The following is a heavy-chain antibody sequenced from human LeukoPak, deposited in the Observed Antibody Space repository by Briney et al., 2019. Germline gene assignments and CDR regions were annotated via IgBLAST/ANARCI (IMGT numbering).Heavy chain of an antibody. CDR1: GFTFSDYY. J-gene: IGHJ4*02. D-gene: IGHD5-24*01. Sequence: KPGGSLRLSCAASGFTFSDYYMSWIRQAPGKGLEWLAYISSYSSGSTIYYADSVKGRFTVSRTNGKNSLSLQMNSLTAEDTAVYYCARDRDFDYWGQGTLVTVSS. CDR2: ISSYSSGSTI. V-gene: IGHV3-11*01. CDR3: ARDRDFDY.